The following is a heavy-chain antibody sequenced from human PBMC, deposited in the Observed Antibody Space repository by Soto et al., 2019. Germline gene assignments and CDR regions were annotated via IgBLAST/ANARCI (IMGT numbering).Heavy chain of an antibody. CDR1: GFTFSSFE. CDR3: ARPRGLRLGELHDN. V-gene: IGHV3-48*03. J-gene: IGHJ4*02. Sequence: EVQLVESGGGLVRPGGSLRLSCTASGFTFSSFEMNWVRQAPGKGLEWVSYISSSGGTIYYADSMKGRFTISRDNANNSLYLQMNSLRPEDTAIYYCARPRGLRLGELHDNLGRGTLVTVSS. D-gene: IGHD3-16*01. CDR2: ISSSGGTI.